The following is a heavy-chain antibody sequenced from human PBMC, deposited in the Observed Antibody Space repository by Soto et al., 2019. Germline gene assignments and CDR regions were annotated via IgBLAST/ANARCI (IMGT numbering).Heavy chain of an antibody. CDR1: GFTFSSYW. V-gene: IGHV3-74*01. D-gene: IGHD1-20*01. J-gene: IGHJ6*02. Sequence: EVQLVESGGGLVQPGGSLRLSCAASGFTFSSYWMHWVRQAPGKGLVWVSRINSDGSSTSYADSVKGRFTISRDNAKNTMYLQMNSLRAEDTAVYYCARDPYYNWNDYYCGMDVWGQGTTVTVSS. CDR2: INSDGSST. CDR3: ARDPYYNWNDYYCGMDV.